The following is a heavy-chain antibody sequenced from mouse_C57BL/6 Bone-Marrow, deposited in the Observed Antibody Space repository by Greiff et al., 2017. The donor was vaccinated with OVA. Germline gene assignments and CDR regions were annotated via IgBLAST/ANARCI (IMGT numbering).Heavy chain of an antibody. CDR3: ARTDCGSSYGFAY. CDR1: GYSFTDYN. V-gene: IGHV1-39*01. Sequence: VQLQQSGPELVKPGASVKISCKASGYSFTDYNMNWVKQSNGKSLEWIGVINPNYGTTSYNQKFKGKATLTVDQSSSTAYMQLNSLTSEDSAVDYGARTDCGSSYGFAYWGQGTLVTVSA. CDR2: INPNYGTT. D-gene: IGHD1-1*01. J-gene: IGHJ3*01.